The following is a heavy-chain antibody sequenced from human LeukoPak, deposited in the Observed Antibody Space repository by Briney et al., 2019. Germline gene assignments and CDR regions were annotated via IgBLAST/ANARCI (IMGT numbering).Heavy chain of an antibody. CDR3: ARVPPYSSSSGLGY. CDR2: IKPSGGGT. D-gene: IGHD6-6*01. CDR1: GYTFTNYY. V-gene: IGHV1-46*01. Sequence: GASVKVSCKASGYTFTNYYVHWVRQAPGQGLEWMGIIKPSGGGTSYALKFQGRVTMTRDTSTSTAYMELSSLRSEDTAVYYCARVPPYSSSSGLGYWGQGTLVTVSS. J-gene: IGHJ4*02.